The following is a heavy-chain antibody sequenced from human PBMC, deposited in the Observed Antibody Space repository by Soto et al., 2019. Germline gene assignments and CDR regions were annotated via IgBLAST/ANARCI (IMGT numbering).Heavy chain of an antibody. CDR1: GGSISSSSYY. J-gene: IGHJ6*02. CDR2: IYYSGST. CDR3: ASYGSGTSPSYYYYGMDV. Sequence: SETLALTCTVSGGSISSSSYYWGWIRQPPGKGLEWIGSIYYSGSTYYNPSLKSRVTISVDTSKNQFSLKLSSVTAADTAVYYCASYGSGTSPSYYYYGMDVWGQGTTVTVSS. V-gene: IGHV4-39*01. D-gene: IGHD3-10*01.